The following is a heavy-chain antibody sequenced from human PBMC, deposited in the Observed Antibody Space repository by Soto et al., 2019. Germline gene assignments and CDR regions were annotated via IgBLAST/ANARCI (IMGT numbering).Heavy chain of an antibody. CDR2: IYYSGST. CDR1: GGSISSYY. V-gene: IGHV4-59*01. J-gene: IGHJ4*02. CDR3: ARSLETGDKYGVLDY. Sequence: SETLSLTCTVSGGSISSYYWSWIRQPPGKGLEWIGYIYYSGSTNYNPSLKSRVTISVDTSKHQFSLKLSSVTAADTAVYYCARSLETGDKYGVLDYCGQGTLVTVSS. D-gene: IGHD7-27*01.